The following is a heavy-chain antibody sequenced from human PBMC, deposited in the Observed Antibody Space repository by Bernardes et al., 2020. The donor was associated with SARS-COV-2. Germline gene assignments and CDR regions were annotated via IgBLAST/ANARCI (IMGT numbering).Heavy chain of an antibody. Sequence: GGSLRLSCLASGFNFSEYWMSWVRQRPGRGLEWVANINQDASEWHYVDSVKGRFTISRDNAKNSVFLQMDSLRGDDTAVYFCARSKAGGYWGQGALVTVSS. CDR1: GFNFSEYW. D-gene: IGHD3-10*01. CDR2: INQDASEW. V-gene: IGHV3-7*01. J-gene: IGHJ4*02. CDR3: ARSKAGGY.